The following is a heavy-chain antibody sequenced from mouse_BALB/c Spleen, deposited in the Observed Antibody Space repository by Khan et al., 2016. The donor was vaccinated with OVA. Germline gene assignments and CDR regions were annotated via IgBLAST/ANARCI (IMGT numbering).Heavy chain of an antibody. D-gene: IGHD2-14*01. CDR1: GYTFTSNT. V-gene: IGHV1-4*01. Sequence: QVQLQQSGAELARPGASMRMSCKASGYTFTSNTMHWIKQRPGQGLEWIGYINPRSGYTNYNQNFKDKATLTTDKSSSTAYMQLSSLTSEDSAVVYCSTRTTGYPMDSWGQGTSVTVSS. CDR2: INPRSGYT. CDR3: STRTTGYPMDS. J-gene: IGHJ4*01.